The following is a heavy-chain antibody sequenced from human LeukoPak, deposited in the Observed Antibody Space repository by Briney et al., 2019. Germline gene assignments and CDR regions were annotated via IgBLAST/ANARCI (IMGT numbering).Heavy chain of an antibody. Sequence: SETLSLTCTVSGGSISSYYWSWIRQPPGKGLEWIGYIYYSGSTNYNPSLKSRVTLSVDTSKNQFSLELSSVTAADTAVYYCARGAPRATRLDYWGRGTLVTVSS. J-gene: IGHJ4*02. CDR3: ARGAPRATRLDY. D-gene: IGHD5-24*01. CDR2: IYYSGST. CDR1: GGSISSYY. V-gene: IGHV4-59*01.